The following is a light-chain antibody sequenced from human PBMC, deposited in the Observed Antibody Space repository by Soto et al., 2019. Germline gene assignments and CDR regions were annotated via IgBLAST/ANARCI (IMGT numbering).Light chain of an antibody. CDR3: QQYNNWPPST. CDR2: GAS. V-gene: IGKV3-15*01. CDR1: RRVSSN. Sequence: IVMRQPPATLSLPQGERATLPCRASRRVSSNLAWYQQKPGQAPRLLIYGASTRATGIPARFSGSGSGTEFTLTISSLQSEDFAVYYCQQYNNWPPSTFGQGTKLEIK. J-gene: IGKJ2*01.